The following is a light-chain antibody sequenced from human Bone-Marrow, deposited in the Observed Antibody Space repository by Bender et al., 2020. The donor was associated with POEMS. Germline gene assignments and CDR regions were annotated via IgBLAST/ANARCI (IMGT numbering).Light chain of an antibody. Sequence: QPVLTQSSSASASLGSSVKLTCTLDSGHANEIVAWHQQEPGKAPRFLMKIERSGTYATGSGVPDRFSGSSSGADRYLIVSNLQFEDEAHYFCEAWDDTTWVFGGGTKMTVL. CDR3: EAWDDTTWV. CDR2: IERSGTY. CDR1: SGHANEI. J-gene: IGLJ3*02. V-gene: IGLV4-60*02.